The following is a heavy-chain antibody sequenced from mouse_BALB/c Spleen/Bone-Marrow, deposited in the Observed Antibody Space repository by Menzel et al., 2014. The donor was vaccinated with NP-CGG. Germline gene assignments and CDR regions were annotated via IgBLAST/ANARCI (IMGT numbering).Heavy chain of an antibody. J-gene: IGHJ2*01. CDR3: AREDISTAYFDY. Sequence: QVQLQQSASELARPGASVRLSCRASGYTFTGYTMQWVKQRPGQGLEWIGYIVPRSGYTDYNQKFKDKTTLTADKSSNTVYMQLSRLASEDSAVYYRAREDISTAYFDYWGQGTPPTVSS. V-gene: IGHV1-4*02. D-gene: IGHD1-2*01. CDR2: IVPRSGYT. CDR1: GYTFTGYT.